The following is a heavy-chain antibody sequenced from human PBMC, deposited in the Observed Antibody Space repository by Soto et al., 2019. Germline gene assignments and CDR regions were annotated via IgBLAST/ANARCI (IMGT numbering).Heavy chain of an antibody. J-gene: IGHJ4*02. CDR1: GFTFSSYA. D-gene: IGHD3-9*01. CDR2: ISGSGGST. Sequence: PGGSLRLSCAASGFTFSSYAMSWVRQAPGKGLEWVSAISGSGGSTYYADSVKGRFTISRDNSKNTLYLQMNSLRAEDTAVYYCAKPAPVNYDILTGYYLEAVAGSYYFDYWGQGTLVTVSS. V-gene: IGHV3-23*01. CDR3: AKPAPVNYDILTGYYLEAVAGSYYFDY.